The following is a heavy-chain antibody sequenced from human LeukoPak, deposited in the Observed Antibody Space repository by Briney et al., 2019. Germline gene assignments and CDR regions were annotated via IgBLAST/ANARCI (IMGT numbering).Heavy chain of an antibody. CDR2: IYYSGST. Sequence: SETLSLTCTVSGGSISSYYWSWIRQPPGKGLEWIGYIYYSGSTKYNPSLKSRVTISVDTSKNQFSLKLSSVTAADTAVYYCAGVYYYYMDVWGKGTTVTISS. CDR1: GGSISSYY. J-gene: IGHJ6*03. CDR3: AGVYYYYMDV. V-gene: IGHV4-59*12.